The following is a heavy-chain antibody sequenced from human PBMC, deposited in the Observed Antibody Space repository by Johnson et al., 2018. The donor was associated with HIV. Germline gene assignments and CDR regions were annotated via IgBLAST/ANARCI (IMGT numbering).Heavy chain of an antibody. V-gene: IGHV3-74*01. CDR2: INSDGSST. CDR3: ARDRRLADAFDI. D-gene: IGHD5-12*01. Sequence: MLLVESGGGLVQPGGSLRLSCAASGFTFSSYWMHWVRQAPGKGLVWVSRINSDGSSTSYADSVKGRFTISRDNAKNTLYLQINSLRAEDTAVYYCARDRRLADAFDIWGQGTMVTVSS. J-gene: IGHJ3*02. CDR1: GFTFSSYW.